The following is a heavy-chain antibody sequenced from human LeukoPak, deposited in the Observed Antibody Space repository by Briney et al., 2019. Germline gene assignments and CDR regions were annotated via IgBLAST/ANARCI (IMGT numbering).Heavy chain of an antibody. Sequence: GGSLRLSCAASGFTFSSYWMSWVRQAPGKGLEWVANIKQDGSEKYYVDSVKGRFTISRDNAKNSLYLQMNSLRAEDTAVYYCAKDLWKVVPTTPSHYWGQGTLVTVSS. D-gene: IGHD2-2*01. CDR2: IKQDGSEK. CDR1: GFTFSSYW. V-gene: IGHV3-7*01. J-gene: IGHJ4*02. CDR3: AKDLWKVVPTTPSHY.